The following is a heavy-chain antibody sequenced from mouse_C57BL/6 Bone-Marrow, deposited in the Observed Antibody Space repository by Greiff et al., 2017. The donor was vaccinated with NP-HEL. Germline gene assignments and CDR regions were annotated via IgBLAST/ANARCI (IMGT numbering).Heavy chain of an antibody. V-gene: IGHV5-9-1*02. Sequence: EVKLMESGEGLVKPGGSLKLSCAASGFTFSSYAMSWVRQTPEKRLEWVAYISSGGDYIYYADTVKGRFTISRDNARNTLYLQMSSLKSEDTAMYYCTRDNYGSSDYFDYWGQGTTLTVSS. CDR1: GFTFSSYA. CDR2: ISSGGDYI. CDR3: TRDNYGSSDYFDY. J-gene: IGHJ2*01. D-gene: IGHD1-1*01.